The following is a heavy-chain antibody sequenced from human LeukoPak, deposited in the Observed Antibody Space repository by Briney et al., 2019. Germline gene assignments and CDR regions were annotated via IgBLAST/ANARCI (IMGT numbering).Heavy chain of an antibody. J-gene: IGHJ1*01. CDR3: ARAPSEIGGYYPEYFRH. D-gene: IGHD3-22*01. CDR2: IKSDGST. V-gene: IGHV3-74*01. Sequence: GGSLRLSCPASGFTFSNYWMHWVRQAPGKGLVWVSRIKSDGSTRYADSVKGRFTVSRDNAKNTVSLQMNSLRAEDTGVYYCARAPSEIGGYYPEYFRHWGQGTLVIVSS. CDR1: GFTFSNYW.